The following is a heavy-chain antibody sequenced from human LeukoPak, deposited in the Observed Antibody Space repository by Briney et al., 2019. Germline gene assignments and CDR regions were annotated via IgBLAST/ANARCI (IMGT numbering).Heavy chain of an antibody. D-gene: IGHD1-7*01. V-gene: IGHV4-34*01. CDR1: GGSFSGYY. CDR2: INHSGST. J-gene: IGHJ5*02. Sequence: ETLSLTCAVYGGSFSGYYWSWIRQPPGKGLEWIGEINHSGSTNYNPSLKSRVTISVDTSKNQFSLKLSSVTAADTAVYYCARGRARFNWNYVGSSWFDPWGQGTLVTVSS. CDR3: ARGRARFNWNYVGSSWFDP.